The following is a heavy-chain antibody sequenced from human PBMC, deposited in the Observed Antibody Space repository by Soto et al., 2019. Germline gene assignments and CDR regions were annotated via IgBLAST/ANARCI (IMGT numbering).Heavy chain of an antibody. CDR3: ARGYYYGSGSYYLDYYYYGMDV. CDR1: GGSISSYY. CDR2: IYTSGST. Sequence: PSETLSLTCTVSGGSISSYYWSWIRQPAGKGLEWIGRIYTSGSTNYNPSLKSRVTMSVDTSKNQFSLKLSSVTAADTAVYYRARGYYYGSGSYYLDYYYYGMDVWGQGTTVTVSS. V-gene: IGHV4-4*07. J-gene: IGHJ6*02. D-gene: IGHD3-10*01.